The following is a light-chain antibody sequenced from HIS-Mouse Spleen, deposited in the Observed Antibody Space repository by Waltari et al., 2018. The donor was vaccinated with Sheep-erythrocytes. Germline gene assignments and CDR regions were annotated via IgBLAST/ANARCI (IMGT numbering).Light chain of an antibody. CDR3: SSYTSSYNHV. Sequence: QSALTQPASVSGSPGQSITISCTGTSSDVGGYNYVSWYQQHPGKAPKLMIDEVSNRPSGVSNRFPGSKSGNTASLTISGLQAEDEADYYCSSYTSSYNHVFATGTKVTVL. V-gene: IGLV2-14*01. CDR1: SSDVGGYNY. CDR2: EVS. J-gene: IGLJ1*01.